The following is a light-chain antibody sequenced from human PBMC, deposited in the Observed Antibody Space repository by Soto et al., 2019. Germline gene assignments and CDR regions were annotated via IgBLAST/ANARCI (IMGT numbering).Light chain of an antibody. CDR2: SNH. Sequence: QAVVTQPPSVSGTAGQRVTISCSGTSSNIGRNSVYWYQQLPGAAPKLLIYSNHQRPSGVPDRFSGSKSGTSASLAISGLRSEDEADYYCAVWDDSVRGYVFATGTKLTVL. V-gene: IGLV1-47*02. J-gene: IGLJ1*01. CDR3: AVWDDSVRGYV. CDR1: SSNIGRNS.